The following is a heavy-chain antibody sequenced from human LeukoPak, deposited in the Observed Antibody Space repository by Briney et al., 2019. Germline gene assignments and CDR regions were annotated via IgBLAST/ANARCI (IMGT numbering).Heavy chain of an antibody. CDR3: ARDRYYDSSGPDDY. D-gene: IGHD3-22*01. V-gene: IGHV1-18*04. CDR2: ISAYNGNT. Sequence: ASVKVSCKASGYTFTSYGISWVRRAPGQGLEWMGWISAYNGNTNYAQKLQGRVTMTTDTSTSTAYMELRSLRSDDTAVYYCARDRYYDSSGPDDYWGQGTLVTVSS. J-gene: IGHJ4*02. CDR1: GYTFTSYG.